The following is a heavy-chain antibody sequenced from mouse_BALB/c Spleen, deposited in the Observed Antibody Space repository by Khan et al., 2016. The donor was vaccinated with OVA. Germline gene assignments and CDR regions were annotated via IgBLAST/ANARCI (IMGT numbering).Heavy chain of an antibody. V-gene: IGHV1-5*01. CDR2: IYPVNSDT. CDR1: GYTFTSYW. D-gene: IGHD2-1*01. CDR3: TRNGYGNYENWDY. Sequence: EVQLQESGTVLARPGASVKMSCKASGYTFTSYWMHWVKQRPGQGLEWIGAIYPVNSDTNYNQKFKGKAKLTAVTSTSTAYMELNSLTNGDSAVYYCTRNGYGNYENWDYWGQGTTLTVSS. J-gene: IGHJ2*01.